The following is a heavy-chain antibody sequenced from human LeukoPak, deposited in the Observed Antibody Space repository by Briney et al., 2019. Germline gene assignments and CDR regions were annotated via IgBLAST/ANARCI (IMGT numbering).Heavy chain of an antibody. CDR3: ARVAVAGNYFDY. D-gene: IGHD6-19*01. Sequence: ASVKVSSMASGYTFTSYYMHWVRQAPGQGLEWMGIINPSGGSTSYAQKFQGRVTMTRDTSTSTVYMELSSLRSEDTAVYYCARVAVAGNYFDYWGQGTLVTVSS. CDR2: INPSGGST. V-gene: IGHV1-46*01. CDR1: GYTFTSYY. J-gene: IGHJ4*02.